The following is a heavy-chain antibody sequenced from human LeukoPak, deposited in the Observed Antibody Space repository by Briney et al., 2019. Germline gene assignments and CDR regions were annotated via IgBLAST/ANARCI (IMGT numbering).Heavy chain of an antibody. CDR2: THSDGTT. Sequence: PGGSLRLSCAASGFTVRTSSTTWVRQAPGRGLEWVSVTHSDGTTYYADSVKGRFTISRDKSKNKLYLQMNSLRAEDTAVYYCARYGNSLDYWGQGTLVTVSS. CDR1: GFTVRTSS. CDR3: ARYGNSLDY. J-gene: IGHJ4*02. D-gene: IGHD1/OR15-1a*01. V-gene: IGHV3-53*01.